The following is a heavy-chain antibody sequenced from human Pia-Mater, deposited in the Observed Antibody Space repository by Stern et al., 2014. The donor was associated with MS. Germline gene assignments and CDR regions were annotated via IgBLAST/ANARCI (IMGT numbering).Heavy chain of an antibody. Sequence: VHLVESGAEVKKPGSSVKVSCKASGGTFNVYAINWLRQAPGQGLEWMGGIIPIFGTANCAQKFQGRVTITADESTRTSSMQLSSLRYDDTAVYYCARDGRHTDNYGLDVWGQGTTVTVSS. CDR3: ARDGRHTDNYGLDV. J-gene: IGHJ6*02. V-gene: IGHV1-69*01. CDR1: GGTFNVYA. D-gene: IGHD3-9*01. CDR2: IIPIFGTA.